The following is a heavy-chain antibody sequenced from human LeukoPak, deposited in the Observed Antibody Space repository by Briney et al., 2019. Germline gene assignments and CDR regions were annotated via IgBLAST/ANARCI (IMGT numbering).Heavy chain of an antibody. CDR2: IKQDGSEK. V-gene: IGHV3-7*01. CDR1: GFTFSSYW. D-gene: IGHD3-3*01. J-gene: IGHJ4*02. CDR3: ASGFWSGYYMGPFDY. Sequence: PGGSLRLSCAASGFTFSSYWMTWVRQAPGKGLEWVANIKQDGSEKYYVDSVKGRFTISRDNAKKSLYLQMNSLRAEDTAVYYCASGFWSGYYMGPFDYWGQGNLVTVSS.